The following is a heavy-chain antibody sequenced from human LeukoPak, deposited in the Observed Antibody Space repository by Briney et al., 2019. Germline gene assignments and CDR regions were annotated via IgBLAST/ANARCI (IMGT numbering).Heavy chain of an antibody. CDR2: IYYSGST. D-gene: IGHD6-6*01. CDR1: GGSISSYY. CDR3: ARDGVPWYSSSIFNYYYMDV. Sequence: PSETLSLTCTVSGGSISSYYWSWIRQPPGKGLEWIGYIYYSGSTNYNPSLKSRVTISVDTSKNQFSLKLSSVTAADTAVYYCARDGVPWYSSSIFNYYYMDVWGKGTTVTVSS. J-gene: IGHJ6*03. V-gene: IGHV4-59*12.